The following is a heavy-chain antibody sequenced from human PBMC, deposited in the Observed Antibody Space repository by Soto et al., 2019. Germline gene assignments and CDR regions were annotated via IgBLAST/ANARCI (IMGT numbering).Heavy chain of an antibody. CDR2: INTNVNGT. V-gene: IGHV1-8*01. Sequence: QVQLVQSGAEVKRPGDSVKVSCKASGFVFTSNDINWVRQAPGQGLQWMGWINTNVNGTDSPQEVKGRVVMTLNTSISTAYLEVRNLKADDPAVYYWARGVVDGSLLWLDPWGEGTLVVVSS. D-gene: IGHD2-15*01. CDR1: GFVFTSND. CDR3: ARGVVDGSLLWLDP. J-gene: IGHJ5*02.